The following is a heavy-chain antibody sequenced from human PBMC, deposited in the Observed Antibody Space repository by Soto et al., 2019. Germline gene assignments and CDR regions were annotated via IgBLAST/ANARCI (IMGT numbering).Heavy chain of an antibody. V-gene: IGHV1-69*01. CDR1: GGTFSSYS. D-gene: IGHD1-26*01. J-gene: IGHJ4*02. CDR2: IIPIFGTA. Sequence: QVQLVQSGAEVKKPGSSVKVSCKASGGTFSSYSINWVRQAPGQGLEWMGEIIPIFGTANYAQKFQGRVTITADESTSTAYMELSSLSSEDTAVYYCARDGGRHAGGIDYWGQGTLVTDSS. CDR3: ARDGGRHAGGIDY.